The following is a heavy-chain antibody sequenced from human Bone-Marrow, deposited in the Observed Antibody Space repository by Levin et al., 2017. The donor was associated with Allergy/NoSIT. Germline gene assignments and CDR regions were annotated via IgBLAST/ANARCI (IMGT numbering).Heavy chain of an antibody. CDR2: ISYDGSNK. CDR3: ARDSLDDFWSGTTNYYGMDG. CDR1: GFTFRSSA. D-gene: IGHD3-3*01. V-gene: IGHV3-30*04. Sequence: LSLPCAASGFTFRSSAMHWVRQAPGKGLEWVAVISYDGSNKYYADSVKGRFTISRDNSKNTLYLQMNSLRAEDTAVYYCARDSLDDFWSGTTNYYGMDGWGQGTTVTVSS. J-gene: IGHJ6*02.